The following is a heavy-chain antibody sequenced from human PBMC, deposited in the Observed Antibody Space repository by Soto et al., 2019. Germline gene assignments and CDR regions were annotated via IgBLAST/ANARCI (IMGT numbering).Heavy chain of an antibody. D-gene: IGHD3-10*01. CDR1: GGSISSGDYY. CDR2: IYYSGST. J-gene: IGHJ2*01. Sequence: QVQLQESGPGLVKPSQTLSLTCTVSGGSISSGDYYWSWIRQPPGKGLEWIGYIYYSGSTYYNPSLKSRGTISVDWSKNQFSLKLSSVTAADTAGSYCARVAGTFYWYFGLWGRATLVTVSS. CDR3: ARVAGTFYWYFGL. V-gene: IGHV4-30-4*01.